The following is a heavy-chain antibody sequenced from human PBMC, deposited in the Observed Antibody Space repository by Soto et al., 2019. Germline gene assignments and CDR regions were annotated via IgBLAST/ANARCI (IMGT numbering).Heavy chain of an antibody. J-gene: IGHJ6*02. V-gene: IGHV3-21*01. CDR2: ISSSSSYI. CDR1: GFTFSSYS. Sequence: EVQLVESGGGLVKPGGSLRLSCAAYGFTFSSYSMNWVRQAPGKGLEWVSSISSSSSYIYYADSVKGRFTISRDNAKNSLYLQMNSLRAEDTAVYYCARNSGRYCSGGSCYSYYGMDVWGQGTTVTVSS. CDR3: ARNSGRYCSGGSCYSYYGMDV. D-gene: IGHD2-15*01.